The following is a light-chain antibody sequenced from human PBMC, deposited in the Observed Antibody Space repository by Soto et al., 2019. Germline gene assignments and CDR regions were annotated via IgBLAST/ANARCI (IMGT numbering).Light chain of an antibody. CDR3: QQLNTYPFT. CDR2: AAS. CDR1: QGISSY. J-gene: IGKJ4*01. Sequence: DIQLTQSPSFLSASVGDRVTITCRASQGISSYLAWYQQKPGKAPKLLIYAASTLQSGVPSRFSGSESGTELTLTMISLQPEDFATYYCQQLNTYPFTFGGGTKVEIK. V-gene: IGKV1-9*01.